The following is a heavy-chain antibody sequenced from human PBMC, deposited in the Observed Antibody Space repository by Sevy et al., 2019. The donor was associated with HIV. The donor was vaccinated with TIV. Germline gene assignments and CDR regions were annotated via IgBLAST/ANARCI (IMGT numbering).Heavy chain of an antibody. CDR1: GNTLSDLS. V-gene: IGHV1-24*01. J-gene: IGHJ4*02. CDR2: FDPEDGEP. CDR3: ASAGYYDSTAHKQDLGGY. Sequence: ASVKVSCKVSGNTLSDLSMHWVRQSPGKGFEWIGGFDPEDGEPIYARKFQGRVTVTEDTSTDTAYMELSSLRSEDTAVYYCASAGYYDSTAHKQDLGGYWGQGTLITISS. D-gene: IGHD3-16*01.